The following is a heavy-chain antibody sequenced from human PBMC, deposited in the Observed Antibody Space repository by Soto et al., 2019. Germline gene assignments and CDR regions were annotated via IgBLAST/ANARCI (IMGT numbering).Heavy chain of an antibody. CDR3: ARASVDTAMVNFDY. CDR1: GGSFTSYN. Sequence: GASVKVSCKASGGSFTSYNLQWVRQAPGQGLEWMGRINPMADVLHYAQRFQGRVTITADESTSTAYMELSSLRSEDTAVYYCARASVDTAMVNFDYWGQGTLVTVSS. CDR2: INPMADVL. V-gene: IGHV1-69*02. J-gene: IGHJ4*02. D-gene: IGHD5-18*01.